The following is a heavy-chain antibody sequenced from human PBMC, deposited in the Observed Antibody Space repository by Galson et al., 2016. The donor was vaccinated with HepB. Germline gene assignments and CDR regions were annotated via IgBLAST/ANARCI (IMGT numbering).Heavy chain of an antibody. V-gene: IGHV1-2*02. CDR3: ARVTPYMSGNTNDY. J-gene: IGHJ4*02. CDR2: INANTGDT. D-gene: IGHD5-18*01. CDR1: GYTFTAYY. Sequence: SVKVSCKASGYTFTAYYLHWLRQAPGQGPEWMGWINANTGDTHYIPRFQGRVTMTRDTSVTTAYVELSSLTSDDTAVYYCARVTPYMSGNTNDYWGQGTLVTVSS.